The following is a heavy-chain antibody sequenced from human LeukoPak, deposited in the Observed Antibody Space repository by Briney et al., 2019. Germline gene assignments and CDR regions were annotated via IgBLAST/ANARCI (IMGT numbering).Heavy chain of an antibody. Sequence: GGSLRLSCAASGFTFSNYGMHWVRQAPGKGLEWVVVILYDGSNKSYADSVKGRFTISRDNSKNTLYLQMNSLRAEDTAVYYCANGYYYGSGSYYKEAFDIWGQGTMVTVSS. CDR3: ANGYYYGSGSYYKEAFDI. D-gene: IGHD3-10*01. CDR1: GFTFSNYG. CDR2: ILYDGSNK. V-gene: IGHV3-30*18. J-gene: IGHJ3*02.